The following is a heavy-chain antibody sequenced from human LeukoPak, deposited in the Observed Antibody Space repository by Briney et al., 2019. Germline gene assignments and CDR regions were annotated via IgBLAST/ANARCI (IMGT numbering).Heavy chain of an antibody. CDR1: GGSVSSGSYY. CDR3: ARGGDYGDNWFDP. CDR2: IYYSGST. J-gene: IGHJ5*02. V-gene: IGHV4-61*01. D-gene: IGHD4-17*01. Sequence: SETLSLTCTVSGGSVSSGSYYWSWVRQPPGKGLEWIGYIYYSGSTNYNPSLKSRVTISVDTSKNQFSLKLSSVTAADTAVYYCARGGDYGDNWFDPWGQGTLVTVSS.